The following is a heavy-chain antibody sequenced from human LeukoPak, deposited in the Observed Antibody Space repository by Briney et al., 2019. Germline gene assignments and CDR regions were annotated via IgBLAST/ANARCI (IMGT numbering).Heavy chain of an antibody. J-gene: IGHJ4*02. D-gene: IGHD3-9*01. CDR1: GFTFSDYY. V-gene: IGHV3-11*01. CDR3: ARDEDDILTGVLY. Sequence: PGGSLRLSCAASGFTFSDYYMSWIRQAPGKGLEWVSYISSSGSAIYYADSVKGRFTISRDNAKNSLYLQMNSLRAEDTAVYYCARDEDDILTGVLYWGQGTLVTVSS. CDR2: ISSSGSAI.